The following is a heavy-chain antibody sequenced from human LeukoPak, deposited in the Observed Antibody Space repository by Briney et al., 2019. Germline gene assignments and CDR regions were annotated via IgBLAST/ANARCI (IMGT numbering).Heavy chain of an antibody. Sequence: SETLSLTCTVSGGSISRYYWSWIRQPPGKGLEWIGYIYYSGSTNYNPSLKSRVTLSVDTSKNQFSLKLTSVTAADTAVYYCASRVAEYYEFWSGYFYYFDSCGAGTLVTVSS. D-gene: IGHD3-3*01. V-gene: IGHV4-59*01. CDR1: GGSISRYY. CDR2: IYYSGST. CDR3: ASRVAEYYEFWSGYFYYFDS. J-gene: IGHJ4*02.